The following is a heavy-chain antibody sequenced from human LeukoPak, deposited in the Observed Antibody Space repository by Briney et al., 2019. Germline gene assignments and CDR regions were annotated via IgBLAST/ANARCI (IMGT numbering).Heavy chain of an antibody. V-gene: IGHV1-2*02. Sequence: ASVKVSCKASGYTFTGYYMHWVRQAPGQGLEWMGWINPNSGGTNYAQKFQGRVTMTRDTTISTAYMELSRLRSDDTAVYYCAREIAAAGTDYFDYWGQGTLVTVSS. CDR1: GYTFTGYY. J-gene: IGHJ4*02. CDR2: INPNSGGT. CDR3: AREIAAAGTDYFDY. D-gene: IGHD6-13*01.